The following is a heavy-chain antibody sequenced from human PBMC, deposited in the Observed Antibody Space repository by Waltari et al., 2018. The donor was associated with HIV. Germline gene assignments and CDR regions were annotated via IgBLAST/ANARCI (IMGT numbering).Heavy chain of an antibody. CDR2: IRTKPYTFAT. D-gene: IGHD3-16*01. CDR1: GVTLSDSA. J-gene: IGHJ4*02. Sequence: VQLVESGGGLVQHGGSLKLSCAASGVTLSDSAVHWVRQASGKGLEWVGHIRTKPYTFATIYAESVKGRFTFSRDDSKNTAYLEMDSLKTEDTAMYYCTTAPGGDYWGQGTLVTVSS. CDR3: TTAPGGDY. V-gene: IGHV3-73*02.